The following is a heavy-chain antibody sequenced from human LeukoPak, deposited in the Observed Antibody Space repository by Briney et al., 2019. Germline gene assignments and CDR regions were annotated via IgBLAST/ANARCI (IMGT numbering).Heavy chain of an antibody. CDR1: GXSFSGYY. D-gene: IGHD6-6*01. CDR3: ARRIAARPRGYWFDP. J-gene: IGHJ5*02. V-gene: IGHV4-34*01. CDR2: INHSGST. Sequence: SETLSLTCAVYGXSFSGYYWSWIRQPPGKGREWIGEINHSGSTNYNPSLKSRVTISVDTSKNQFSLKVSSVTAADTAVYYCARRIAARPRGYWFDPWGQGTLVTVSS.